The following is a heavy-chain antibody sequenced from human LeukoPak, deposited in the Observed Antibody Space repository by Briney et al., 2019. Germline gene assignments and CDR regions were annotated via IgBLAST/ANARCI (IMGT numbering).Heavy chain of an antibody. Sequence: GGSLRLSCAASGFTFSSYGMHWVRQAPGKGLEWVAVISYDGSNKYYADSVKGRFTISRDNSKNTLYLQMNGLRAEDTAVYYCASSGRMDYWGQGTLVTVSS. CDR2: ISYDGSNK. D-gene: IGHD3-10*01. V-gene: IGHV3-30*03. CDR1: GFTFSSYG. J-gene: IGHJ4*02. CDR3: ASSGRMDY.